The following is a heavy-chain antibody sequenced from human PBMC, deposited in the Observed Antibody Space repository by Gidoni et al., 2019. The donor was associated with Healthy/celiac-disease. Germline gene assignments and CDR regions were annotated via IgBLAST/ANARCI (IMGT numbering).Heavy chain of an antibody. CDR2: INHSGST. CDR1: GGSFSGYY. J-gene: IGHJ3*02. Sequence: QVQLQQWGAGLLKPSETLSLTCAVYGGSFSGYYWSWIRQPPGKGLEWIGEINHSGSTNYNPSLKSRVTISVDTSKNQFSLKLSSVTAADTAVYYCARGYDILTHRSNDAFDIWGQGTMVTVSS. V-gene: IGHV4-34*01. CDR3: ARGYDILTHRSNDAFDI. D-gene: IGHD3-9*01.